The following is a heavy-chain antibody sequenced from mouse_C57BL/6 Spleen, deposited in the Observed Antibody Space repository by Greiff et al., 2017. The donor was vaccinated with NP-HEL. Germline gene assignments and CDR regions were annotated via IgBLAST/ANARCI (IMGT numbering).Heavy chain of an antibody. CDR2: ISSGGDYI. CDR1: GFTFSSYA. Sequence: EVMLVESGEGLVKPGGSLKLSCAASGFTFSSYAMSWVRQTPEKRLEWVAYISSGGDYIYYADTVKGRFTISRDNARNTLYLQMSSLKSEDTAMYYCTRDIPDYAMDYWGQGTSVTVSS. V-gene: IGHV5-9-1*02. CDR3: TRDIPDYAMDY. J-gene: IGHJ4*01.